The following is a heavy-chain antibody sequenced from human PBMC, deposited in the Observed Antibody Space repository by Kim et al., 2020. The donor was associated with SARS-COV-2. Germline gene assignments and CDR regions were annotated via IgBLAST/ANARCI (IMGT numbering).Heavy chain of an antibody. J-gene: IGHJ4*02. D-gene: IGHD6-13*01. CDR2: T. V-gene: IGHV1-18*01. Sequence: TNYAQKLQGRVTMTTDTSTSTAYMELRSLRSDDTAVYYCARSPPRQLFDYWGQGTLVTVSS. CDR3: ARSPPRQLFDY.